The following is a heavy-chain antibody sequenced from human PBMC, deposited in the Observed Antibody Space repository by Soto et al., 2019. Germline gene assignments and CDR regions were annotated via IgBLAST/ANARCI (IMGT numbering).Heavy chain of an antibody. J-gene: IGHJ6*02. CDR3: ARDRATILYGMAV. Sequence: GGSLRLSCAASGFTFSYYAMHWVRQAPGKGLEWVAIISYDGSNDYFADSVKGRFTISRDNSKNTLYLHMNSLRPEDTAVYHCARDRATILYGMAVWGQGTTVTVSS. V-gene: IGHV3-30-3*01. CDR1: GFTFSYYA. D-gene: IGHD5-12*01. CDR2: ISYDGSND.